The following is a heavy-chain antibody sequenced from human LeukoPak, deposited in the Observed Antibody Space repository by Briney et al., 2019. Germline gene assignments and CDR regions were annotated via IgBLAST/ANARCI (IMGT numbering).Heavy chain of an antibody. Sequence: RASVKVSCKASGYNFTGYYLHWVRQAPGQGLEWMGWINTNTGNPTYAQGFTGRFVFSLDTSGSTAYLQISSLKAEDTAVYYCARGGIGDPLRGDYWGQGTLVTVSS. CDR3: ARGGIGDPLRGDY. V-gene: IGHV7-4-1*02. CDR2: INTNTGNP. J-gene: IGHJ4*02. D-gene: IGHD3-16*01. CDR1: GYNFTGYY.